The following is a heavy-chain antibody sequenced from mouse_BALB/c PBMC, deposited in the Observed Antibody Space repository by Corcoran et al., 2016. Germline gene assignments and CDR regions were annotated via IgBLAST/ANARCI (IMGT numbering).Heavy chain of an antibody. V-gene: IGHV1-69*01. CDR2: IDTSDSYT. Sequence: QVQLQQPGAELVMPGASVKMSCKASGYTFTDYWMHWVKQRPGQGLEWIGAIDTSDSYTSYNPKFKGKATLTVDESSSTAYMQLSSLTSEDSAVYYCARCRGSSTAWFAYWGQGTLVTVSA. D-gene: IGHD1-1*01. CDR3: ARCRGSSTAWFAY. J-gene: IGHJ3*01. CDR1: GYTFTDYW.